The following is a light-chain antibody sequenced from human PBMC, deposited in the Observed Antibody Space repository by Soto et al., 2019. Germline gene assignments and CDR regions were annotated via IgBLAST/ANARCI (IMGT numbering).Light chain of an antibody. CDR1: QSISGTY. J-gene: IGKJ1*01. Sequence: VLTQSPGTLSLTSGERATLSCRASQSISGTYLAWYQQKPGQSPRLLIYSASIRAPCIPDRFRGSESGTELTLTISRLEPEDFAVYYCQHYGASASTFGRGTKVEIK. V-gene: IGKV3-20*01. CDR3: QHYGASAST. CDR2: SAS.